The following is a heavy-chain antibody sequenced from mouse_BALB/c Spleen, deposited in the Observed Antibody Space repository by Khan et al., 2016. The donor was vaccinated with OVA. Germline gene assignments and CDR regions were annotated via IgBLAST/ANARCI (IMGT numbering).Heavy chain of an antibody. CDR3: ARSTYRYAFAY. V-gene: IGHV3-8*02. CDR2: MISSGYT. J-gene: IGHJ3*01. D-gene: IGHD2-14*01. Sequence: EVQLQESGPSLVQPSQTLSLTCSVTGASISSGYWSWIRKFPGNKLEYMGYMISSGYTYYNPSLKSRISITRHTSKNQYYLQLNSVTTEDTATYYSARSTYRYAFAYWGQGTLVTVSA. CDR1: GASISSGY.